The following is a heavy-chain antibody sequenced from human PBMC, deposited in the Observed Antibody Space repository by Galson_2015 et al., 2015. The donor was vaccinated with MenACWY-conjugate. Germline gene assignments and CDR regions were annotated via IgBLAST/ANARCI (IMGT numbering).Heavy chain of an antibody. CDR3: ARQWLYGSGSFGFFDP. J-gene: IGHJ5*02. V-gene: IGHV4-59*08. Sequence: LSLTCTVSGGSISSHHWSWFRQPPGKGLEWIAYIKYSGYTNYNPSLKSRATVSLDTSKTHFFLRLNSVTAADTAVYYCARQWLYGSGSFGFFDPWGQGILVTVSS. CDR1: GGSISSHH. CDR2: IKYSGYT. D-gene: IGHD3-10*01.